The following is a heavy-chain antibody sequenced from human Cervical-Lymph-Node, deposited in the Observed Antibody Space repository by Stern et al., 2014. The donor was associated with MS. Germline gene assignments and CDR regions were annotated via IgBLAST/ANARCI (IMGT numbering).Heavy chain of an antibody. CDR2: IKSKSDGETA. J-gene: IGHJ6*02. CDR3: TTAGCSSSSCFQYYYGMDI. V-gene: IGHV3-15*01. CDR1: GITFTNAW. Sequence: EVQLVESGGGLVKPGGSLRLSCAASGITFTNAWMNWVRQSPGKGLEWVGRIKSKSDGETADYAAPAKGRFPISRNDSENTLFLQMNSLKNEDTAVYYCTTAGCSSSSCFQYYYGMDIWGQGTTVTVSS. D-gene: IGHD6-13*01.